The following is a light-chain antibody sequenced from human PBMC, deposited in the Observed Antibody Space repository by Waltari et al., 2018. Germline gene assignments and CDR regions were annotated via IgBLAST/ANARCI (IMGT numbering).Light chain of an antibody. Sequence: QSVLTQPPSASGTPGQRVTISCSGSSSNIGSNYVYWYQQLPGTAPKRLSYRNNQRPSGVPDRFSGSKSGTSASLAISGLRSEDEADYYCAAWDDSLSGRVFGGGTKLTVL. CDR3: AAWDDSLSGRV. V-gene: IGLV1-47*01. CDR1: SSNIGSNY. J-gene: IGLJ2*01. CDR2: RNN.